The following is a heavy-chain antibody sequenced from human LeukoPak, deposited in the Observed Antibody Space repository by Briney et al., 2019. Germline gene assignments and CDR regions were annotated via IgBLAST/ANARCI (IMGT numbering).Heavy chain of an antibody. D-gene: IGHD3-10*01. J-gene: IGHJ4*02. V-gene: IGHV3-7*01. Sequence: GGSLRLSCAASGFTFSNAWMSWVRQAPGKGLEWVANINEDGSEKYYLDSVRGRFTISRDNAKNSLYLQMDSLRAEDTAVYYCARLFVYGSGAEAFDYWGQGALDTVSS. CDR2: INEDGSEK. CDR1: GFTFSNAW. CDR3: ARLFVYGSGAEAFDY.